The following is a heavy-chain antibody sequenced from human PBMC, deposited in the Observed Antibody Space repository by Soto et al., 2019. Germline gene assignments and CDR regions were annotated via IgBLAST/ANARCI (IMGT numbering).Heavy chain of an antibody. CDR1: EFTFSQHW. V-gene: IGHV3-7*01. D-gene: IGHD4-17*01. J-gene: IGHJ4*02. Sequence: EVHLVESGGGLVQPGGSLRLSCAASEFTFSQHWMSWVRQALGKGLEWVADIKPDGSEKYYVDSAKGRFTISRDNAKNSVQLQMNGLRAEDTAEYYCARGHYGRDYWGQGTRVTVSS. CDR2: IKPDGSEK. CDR3: ARGHYGRDY.